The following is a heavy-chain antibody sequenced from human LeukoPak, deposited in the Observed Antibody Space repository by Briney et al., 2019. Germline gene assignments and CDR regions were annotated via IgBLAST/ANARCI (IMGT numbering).Heavy chain of an antibody. CDR2: IRYDGSNK. D-gene: IGHD6-13*01. V-gene: IGHV3-30*02. J-gene: IGHJ6*03. CDR1: GFTFSSYG. CDR3: AKSGGSSWLYYYYYYMDV. Sequence: GGSLRLSCAASGFTFSSYGMHWVRQAPGKGLEWAAFIRYDGSNKYYADSVKGRFTISRDNSKNTLYLQMNSLRAEDTAVYYCAKSGGSSWLYYYYYYMDVWGKGTTVTISS.